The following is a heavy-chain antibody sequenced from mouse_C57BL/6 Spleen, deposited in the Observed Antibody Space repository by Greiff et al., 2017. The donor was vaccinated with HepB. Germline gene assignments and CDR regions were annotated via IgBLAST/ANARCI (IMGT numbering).Heavy chain of an antibody. J-gene: IGHJ4*01. V-gene: IGHV7-3*01. CDR2: IRNKANGYTT. CDR1: GFTFTDYY. Sequence: EVKLVESGGGLVQPGGSLSLSCAASGFTFTDYYMSWVRQPPGKALEWLGFIRNKANGYTTEYSASVKGRFTISRDNSQSILYLQMNALRAEDSATYYCARSGGYYYAMDYWGQGTSVTVSS. CDR3: ARSGGYYYAMDY.